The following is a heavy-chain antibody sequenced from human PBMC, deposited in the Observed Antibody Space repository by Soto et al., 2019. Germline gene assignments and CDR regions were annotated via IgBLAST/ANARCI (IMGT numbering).Heavy chain of an antibody. CDR3: AAAHIVVVVAALPDDY. D-gene: IGHD2-15*01. Sequence: VQLLESGGGLVQPGGSLRLSCAASGFTFSSYAMSWVRQAPGKGLEWVSAISGSGGSTYYADSVKGRFTISRDNSKNTLYLQMNSLRAEDTAVYYCAAAHIVVVVAALPDDYWGQGTLVTVSS. J-gene: IGHJ4*02. CDR1: GFTFSSYA. V-gene: IGHV3-23*01. CDR2: ISGSGGST.